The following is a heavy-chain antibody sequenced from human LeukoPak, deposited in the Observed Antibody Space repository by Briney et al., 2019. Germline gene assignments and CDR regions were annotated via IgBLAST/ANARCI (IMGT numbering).Heavy chain of an antibody. CDR3: ARISSSNWYNERGAFDV. CDR1: GGSISSYY. CDR2: VYYTGGT. V-gene: IGHV4-59*01. D-gene: IGHD6-13*01. J-gene: IGHJ3*01. Sequence: SETLSLTCTVSGGSISSYYWSWVRQPPGKGLEWIGFVYYTGGTNYSPSLKSRVTISVDTSKNQCSLKLRSVTAADTAVYYCARISSSNWYNERGAFDVWGQGTMVTVSS.